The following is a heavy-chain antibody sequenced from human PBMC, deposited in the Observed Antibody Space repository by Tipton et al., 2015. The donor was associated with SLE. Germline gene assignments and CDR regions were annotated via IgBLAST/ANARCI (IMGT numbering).Heavy chain of an antibody. CDR2: IHHSGST. CDR3: ARQQRFNWYFDY. Sequence: GLVKPSETLSLTCAVYGGSFRGYYWGWIRQSPGKGLEWIGDIHHSGSTNYNPSLQSRVTISVDTSKNQFSLKLSSVTAADTAVYHCARQQRFNWYFDYWGQGALVTVSS. CDR1: GGSFRGYY. D-gene: IGHD1-20*01. J-gene: IGHJ4*02. V-gene: IGHV4-34*01.